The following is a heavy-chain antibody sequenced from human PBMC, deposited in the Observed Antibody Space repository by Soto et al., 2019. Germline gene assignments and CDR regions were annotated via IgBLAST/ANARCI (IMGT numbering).Heavy chain of an antibody. Sequence: ASVKVSCKASGYTFTSYAMHWVRQAPGQRLEWMGWINAGNGNTKYSQKFQGRVTITRDTSASTAYMELSSLRSEDTAVYYCARASGPGGQGFLEWLSWFDPWGQGTLVTVSS. CDR1: GYTFTSYA. V-gene: IGHV1-3*01. D-gene: IGHD3-3*01. CDR2: INAGNGNT. CDR3: ARASGPGGQGFLEWLSWFDP. J-gene: IGHJ5*02.